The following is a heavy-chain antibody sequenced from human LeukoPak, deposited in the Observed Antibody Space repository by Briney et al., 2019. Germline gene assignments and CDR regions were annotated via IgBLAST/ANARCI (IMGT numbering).Heavy chain of an antibody. CDR1: GFTFSSYA. CDR2: ISVSGDGT. CDR3: AKGTMDGGQYYYDSN. D-gene: IGHD3-22*01. Sequence: GGSLRLSCAASGFTFSSYAMSWVRQAPGKGLEWVSAISVSGDGTYYADSVKGRFTISRDNTKNTLFLQMNSLRAEDTAVYYCAKGTMDGGQYYYDSNGGQGILVTVSS. V-gene: IGHV3-23*01. J-gene: IGHJ4*02.